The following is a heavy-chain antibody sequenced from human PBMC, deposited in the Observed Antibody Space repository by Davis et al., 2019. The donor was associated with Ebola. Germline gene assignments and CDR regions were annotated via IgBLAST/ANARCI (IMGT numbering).Heavy chain of an antibody. CDR3: ARDKVKGGYYYGMDV. D-gene: IGHD4-11*01. CDR1: GFTFSSYW. J-gene: IGHJ6*02. Sequence: GESLKISCAASGFTFSSYWMHWVRQAPGKGLVWVSRINSDGSSTSYADSVKGRFTISRDNAKDTLYLQMNSLRAEDTAVYYCARDKVKGGYYYGMDVWGQGTTVTVSS. V-gene: IGHV3-74*01. CDR2: INSDGSST.